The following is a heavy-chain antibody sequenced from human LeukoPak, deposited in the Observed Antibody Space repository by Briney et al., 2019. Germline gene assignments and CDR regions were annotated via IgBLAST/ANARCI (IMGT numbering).Heavy chain of an antibody. CDR3: ARDGYSSGPGAD. V-gene: IGHV3-7*04. J-gene: IGHJ4*02. CDR1: GFRISNYW. Sequence: GGPLTLSCAVSGFRISNYWMSWVCHIPGKGLEWVANINQDGSEKYYVDSVKGRFTISRDNAKNSLYLQMNSLRAEDTAVYYCARDGYSSGPGADWGQGTLVTVSS. D-gene: IGHD6-19*01. CDR2: INQDGSEK.